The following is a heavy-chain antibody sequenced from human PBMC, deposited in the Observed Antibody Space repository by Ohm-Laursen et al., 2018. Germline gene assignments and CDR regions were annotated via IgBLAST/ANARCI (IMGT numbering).Heavy chain of an antibody. D-gene: IGHD1-26*01. CDR2: INPADGGT. CDR3: VRGANTGSYGPDF. V-gene: IGHV1-46*01. CDR1: GYSFTRYY. Sequence: ASVKVSCKASGYSFTRYYIHWVRQAPGEGLEWMGIINPADGGTSYDQKFQGRVTMTRDTSTSTVYMELSSLRSEDTAVYYCVRGANTGSYGPDFWGQGPLVSVSS. J-gene: IGHJ4*02.